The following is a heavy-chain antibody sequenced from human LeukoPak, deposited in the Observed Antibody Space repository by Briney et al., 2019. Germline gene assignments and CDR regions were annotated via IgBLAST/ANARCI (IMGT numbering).Heavy chain of an antibody. D-gene: IGHD6-13*01. CDR2: IYYSGST. CDR3: ARATLAATFDY. J-gene: IGHJ4*02. V-gene: IGHV4-61*01. CDR1: GGSVSSGRYY. Sequence: SETLSLTCTVSGGSVSSGRYYWSWIRQPPGKGLEWIGYIYYSGSTNYNPSLKSRVTISVDTSKNQFSLKLSSVTAADTAVYYCARATLAATFDYWGQGTLVTVSS.